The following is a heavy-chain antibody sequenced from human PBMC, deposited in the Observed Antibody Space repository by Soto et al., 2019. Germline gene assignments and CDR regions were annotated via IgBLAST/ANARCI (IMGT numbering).Heavy chain of an antibody. CDR3: ARVVREIVVVPAALNYYGMDV. D-gene: IGHD2-2*01. CDR2: IDPSDSYT. CDR1: GYSFTSYC. V-gene: IGHV5-10-1*01. J-gene: IGHJ6*02. Sequence: GESVKISCKGSGYSFTSYCISWVLQMPWKGLEGMGRIDPSDSYTNYSPSFQGHVTISADKSISTAYLQWSSLKASDTAMYYCARVVREIVVVPAALNYYGMDVWGQGTTVTVSS.